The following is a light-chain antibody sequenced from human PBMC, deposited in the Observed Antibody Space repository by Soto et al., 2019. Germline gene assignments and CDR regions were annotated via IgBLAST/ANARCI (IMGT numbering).Light chain of an antibody. V-gene: IGLV2-14*01. Sequence: QSVLTQPASVSGSPGQSVTISCTGTSSDVGAYKYVSWYQQHPGKAPKLMIYEVSNRPSGVSNRFSGSKSGNTASLTISGLQAEDEADYYCSSYTGTSTLVFGGGTKLTVL. CDR1: SSDVGAYKY. CDR3: SSYTGTSTLV. J-gene: IGLJ3*02. CDR2: EVS.